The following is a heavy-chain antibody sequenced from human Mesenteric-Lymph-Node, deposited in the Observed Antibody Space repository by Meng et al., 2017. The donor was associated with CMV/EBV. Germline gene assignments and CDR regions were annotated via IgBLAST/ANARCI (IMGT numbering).Heavy chain of an antibody. Sequence: ASVKVSCKASGYSFTGYYIHWVRQAPGQGLEWMGWINPNSGGTNYAQKFQGRVTMTRDTSISTAYMELSRLRSDDTAVYYCARDRKDSGSYYSYFDYWGQGTLVTVSS. CDR2: INPNSGGT. CDR1: GYSFTGYY. V-gene: IGHV1-2*02. CDR3: ARDRKDSGSYYSYFDY. J-gene: IGHJ4*02. D-gene: IGHD1-26*01.